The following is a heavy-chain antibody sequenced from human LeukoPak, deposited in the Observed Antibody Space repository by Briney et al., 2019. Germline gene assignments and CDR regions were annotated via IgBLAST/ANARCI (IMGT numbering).Heavy chain of an antibody. CDR3: AREEGDGYNQAGFDY. CDR2: IYSGGST. CDR1: GFTFSSYG. D-gene: IGHD5-24*01. V-gene: IGHV3-66*01. Sequence: PGRSLRLSCAASGFTFSSYGMHWVRQAPGKGLEWVSVIYSGGSTYYADSVKGRFTISRDNSKNTLYLQMNSLRAEDTAVYYCAREEGDGYNQAGFDYWGQGTLVTVSS. J-gene: IGHJ4*02.